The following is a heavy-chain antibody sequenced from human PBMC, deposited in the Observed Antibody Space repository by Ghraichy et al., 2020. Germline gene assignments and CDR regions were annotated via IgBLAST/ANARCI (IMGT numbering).Heavy chain of an antibody. CDR1: GYTLTELS. D-gene: IGHD6-6*01. CDR3: ATREQLVTTFDY. V-gene: IGHV1-24*01. CDR2: FDPEDGET. J-gene: IGHJ4*02. Sequence: ASVKVSCKVSGYTLTELSMHWVRQAPGKGLEWMGGFDPEDGETIYAQKFQGRVTMTEDTSTDTAYMELSSLRSEDTAVYYCATREQLVTTFDYWGQGTLVTVSS.